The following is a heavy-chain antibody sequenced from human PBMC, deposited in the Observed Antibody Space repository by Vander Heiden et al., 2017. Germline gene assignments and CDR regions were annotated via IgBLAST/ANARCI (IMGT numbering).Heavy chain of an antibody. D-gene: IGHD2-15*01. J-gene: IGHJ4*02. V-gene: IGHV3-7*01. CDR2: IKQDGSEK. CDR3: ARDRGYCSGGSCPRDD. CDR1: GFTFSSYW. Sequence: EVQLVESGGGLVQPGGSLRLSCAASGFTFSSYWMGWVRQAPGKGLEWVANIKQDGSEKYYVDSVKGRFTISRDNAKNSLYLQMNSLRAEDTAVYYCARDRGYCSGGSCPRDDWGQGTLVTVSS.